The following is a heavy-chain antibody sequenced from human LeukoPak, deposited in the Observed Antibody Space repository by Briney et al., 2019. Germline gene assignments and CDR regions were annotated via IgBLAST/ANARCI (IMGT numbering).Heavy chain of an antibody. CDR2: ITPFNGNT. D-gene: IGHD6-19*01. J-gene: IGHJ3*02. Sequence: GASVKVSCKASGYTFTYRYLHWVRQAPGQALEWMGWITPFNGNTNYAQKFQDRVTITRDRSMSTAYMELSSLRSEDTAMYYCASRVHRYSSGWGDAFDIWGRGTMVTVSS. CDR3: ASRVHRYSSGWGDAFDI. CDR1: GYTFTYRY. V-gene: IGHV1-45*02.